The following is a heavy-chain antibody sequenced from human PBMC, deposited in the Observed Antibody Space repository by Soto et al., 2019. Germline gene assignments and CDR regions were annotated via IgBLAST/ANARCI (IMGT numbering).Heavy chain of an antibody. V-gene: IGHV6-1*01. D-gene: IGHD1-7*01. CDR1: GDSVSSNSAA. J-gene: IGHJ6*03. CDR3: ARDPELELPYYYYYMDV. Sequence: SQTLSLTCAISGDSVSSNSAAWNWIRQSPSRGLEWLGRTYYRSKWYNDYAVSVKSRITINPDTSKNQFSLQLNSVTPEDTAVYYCARDPELELPYYYYYMDVWGKGTTVTVSS. CDR2: TYYRSKWYN.